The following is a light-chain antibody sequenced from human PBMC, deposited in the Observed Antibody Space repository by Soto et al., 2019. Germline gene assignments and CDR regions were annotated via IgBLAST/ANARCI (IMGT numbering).Light chain of an antibody. V-gene: IGKV3-20*01. CDR2: AAS. J-gene: IGKJ4*01. Sequence: EIVLTQSPGTVSLSPGEGATLSCRASQSVSSSYLAWYQQKPGQAPRLFVYAASSRATGVPDRFSGSGYGDDFSPTISSLPPDDSAVYYCQHFSSSLTFGGGTKVEIK. CDR1: QSVSSSY. CDR3: QHFSSSLT.